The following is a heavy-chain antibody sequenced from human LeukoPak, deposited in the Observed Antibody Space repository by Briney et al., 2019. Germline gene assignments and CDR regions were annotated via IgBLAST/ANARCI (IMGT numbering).Heavy chain of an antibody. CDR2: IRYSGRT. Sequence: SETLSLTCTASDDSINRDFWTWIRQPPGKGLEWIGCIRYSGRTEYNPSLKSRVTISIDRSKNQFSLKLMSVTAADTAIYYCARLPDISGWPFDYWGQGMLVTVSS. J-gene: IGHJ4*02. CDR1: DDSINRDF. D-gene: IGHD6-19*01. CDR3: ARLPDISGWPFDY. V-gene: IGHV4-59*01.